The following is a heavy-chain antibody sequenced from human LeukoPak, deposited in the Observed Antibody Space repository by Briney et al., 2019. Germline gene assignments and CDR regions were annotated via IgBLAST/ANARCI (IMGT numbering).Heavy chain of an antibody. J-gene: IGHJ5*02. CDR1: GGTFNSYA. Sequence: ASVKVSCKASGGTFNSYAISWVRQAPGQGLEWMGGIIPIFGTANYAQKFQGRVTITTDESTSTAYMELSSLRSEDTAVYYCARYASWPTNWFDPWGQGTLVTVSS. CDR2: IIPIFGTA. V-gene: IGHV1-69*05. D-gene: IGHD6-13*01. CDR3: ARYASWPTNWFDP.